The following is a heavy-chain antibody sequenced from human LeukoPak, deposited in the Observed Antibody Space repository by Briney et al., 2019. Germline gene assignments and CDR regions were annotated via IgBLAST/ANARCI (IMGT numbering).Heavy chain of an antibody. CDR3: AGEGVASCSGGSCYSGWNWFDP. D-gene: IGHD2-15*01. CDR2: INHSGST. J-gene: IGHJ5*02. CDR1: GGSFSGYY. Sequence: SETLSLTCAVYGGSFSGYYWSWIRQPPGKGLEWIGEINHSGSTNYNPSLKSRVTISVDTSKNQFSLKLSSVTAADTAVYYCAGEGVASCSGGSCYSGWNWFDPWGQGTLVTVSS. V-gene: IGHV4-34*01.